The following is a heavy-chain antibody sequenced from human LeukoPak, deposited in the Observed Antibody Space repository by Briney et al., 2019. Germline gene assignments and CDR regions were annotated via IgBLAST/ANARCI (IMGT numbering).Heavy chain of an antibody. J-gene: IGHJ5*02. Sequence: SDTLSLTCAVSGYPITSSSWWGWIRQPPGKGLEWIGYIYHSGTTYYNPSLQSRVTMSVDTFKNQFSLKLSSVTAVDTAVYYCARGLMTGGGFDPWGQGTLVTVSS. CDR1: GYPITSSSW. CDR2: IYHSGTT. D-gene: IGHD2-8*01. V-gene: IGHV4-28*03. CDR3: ARGLMTGGGFDP.